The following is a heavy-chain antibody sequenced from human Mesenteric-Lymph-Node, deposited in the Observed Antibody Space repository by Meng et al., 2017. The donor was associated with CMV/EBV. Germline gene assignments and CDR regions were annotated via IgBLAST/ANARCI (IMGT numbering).Heavy chain of an antibody. J-gene: IGHJ3*02. D-gene: IGHD2-15*01. CDR2: MSPYNTYR. CDR3: ARDEGWRWSARRVVDAFDI. CDR1: GYTFTDFG. V-gene: IGHV1-18*01. Sequence: ASVKVSCKASGYTFTDFGISWVRQAPGQGLEWMGWMSPYNTYRNYAQNLQGRVTMTTDTSSKTAYMELRTLRSDDTAVYYCARDEGWRWSARRVVDAFDIWGQGTMVTVS.